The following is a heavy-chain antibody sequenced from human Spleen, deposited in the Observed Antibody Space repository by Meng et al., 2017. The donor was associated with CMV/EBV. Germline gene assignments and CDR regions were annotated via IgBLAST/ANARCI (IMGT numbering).Heavy chain of an antibody. D-gene: IGHD3-10*01. CDR1: GFTFSNYW. J-gene: IGHJ4*02. Sequence: GESLKISCTASGFTFSNYWMHWVRQGPGKGLGWVSLINSDESKTSYADSVKGRFTISRDNAKNTLYLQMNSLRAEDTAVYYCAKSYYYHSGSYYIRRENFFDHWGQGTLVTVSS. CDR3: AKSYYYHSGSYYIRRENFFDH. CDR2: INSDESKT. V-gene: IGHV3-74*01.